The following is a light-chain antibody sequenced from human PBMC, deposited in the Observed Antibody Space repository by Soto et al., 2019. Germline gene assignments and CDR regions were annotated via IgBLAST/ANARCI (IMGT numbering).Light chain of an antibody. Sequence: QSVLTQPASVSGSPGQSITISCTGTSSDVGSYDLVSRYQHHPGTAPKLILYEVTKRPSGVSNRFSGSKSGNTASLTISGLQTEDYSHYYCCSYANGNTLLFGGGTKLTVL. J-gene: IGLJ2*01. CDR2: EVT. CDR3: CSYANGNTLL. V-gene: IGLV2-23*02. CDR1: SSDVGSYDL.